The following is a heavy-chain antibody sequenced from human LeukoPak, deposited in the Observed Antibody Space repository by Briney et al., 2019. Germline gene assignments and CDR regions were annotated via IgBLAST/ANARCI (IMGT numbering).Heavy chain of an antibody. V-gene: IGHV3-30-3*01. CDR3: ARRPYSGYDLAFDY. CDR2: ISYDGSNK. D-gene: IGHD5-12*01. Sequence: PGGPLRLSCAASGFTFSSYAMHWVRQAPGKGLKWVAVISYDGSNKYYADSVKGRFTISRDNSKNTLYLQMNSLRAEDTAVYYCARRPYSGYDLAFDYWGQGTLVTVSS. J-gene: IGHJ4*02. CDR1: GFTFSSYA.